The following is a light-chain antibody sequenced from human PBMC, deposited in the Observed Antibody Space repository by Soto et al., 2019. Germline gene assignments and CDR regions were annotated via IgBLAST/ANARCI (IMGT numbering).Light chain of an antibody. Sequence: EIVMTQSPATLSVSPGERATLSCRASQSVSSSLAWYQHKPGQAPRLLIYGASIRATGIPGRFSGSGSGTAITLTISSLQSADFAADDCHQYSNRSTFGKGTKLEIK. CDR2: GAS. CDR1: QSVSSS. J-gene: IGKJ2*01. CDR3: HQYSNRST. V-gene: IGKV3D-15*01.